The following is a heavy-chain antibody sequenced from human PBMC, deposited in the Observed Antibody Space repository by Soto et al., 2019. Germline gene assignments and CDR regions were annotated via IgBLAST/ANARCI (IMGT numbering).Heavy chain of an antibody. Sequence: QVQLVQSGAEVKKPGASVKVSCKASGYTFTSYAMHWVRQAPGQRLEWMGWINAGNGNTKYSQKFQGRVTITRDTSASTAYMELSSLRSEDTAVYYCARESEVSLTFWGWGQGTLVTVSS. V-gene: IGHV1-3*01. CDR3: ARESEVSLTFWG. J-gene: IGHJ4*02. D-gene: IGHD3-16*02. CDR2: INAGNGNT. CDR1: GYTFTSYA.